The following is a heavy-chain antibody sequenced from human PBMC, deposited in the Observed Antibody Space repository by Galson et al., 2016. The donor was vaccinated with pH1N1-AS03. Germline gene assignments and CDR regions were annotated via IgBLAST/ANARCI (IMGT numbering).Heavy chain of an antibody. CDR1: GFTVSSNY. CDR3: SMATGRTDFDY. CDR2: FKSKLSGGTI. V-gene: IGHV3-15*01. D-gene: IGHD5-24*01. J-gene: IGHJ4*02. Sequence: SLRLSCAASGFTVSSNYMSWVRQAPGRGLEWVARFKSKLSGGTIDYAAPVKGRFIVSRDDSRNTVHLQMNGLKTEDTAVYYCSMATGRTDFDYWGQGTLITVSS.